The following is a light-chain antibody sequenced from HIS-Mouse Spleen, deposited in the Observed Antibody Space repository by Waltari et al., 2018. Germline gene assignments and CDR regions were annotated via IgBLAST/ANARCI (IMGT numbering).Light chain of an antibody. CDR3: QQYNNWPPYT. Sequence: EIVMTQSPATLSVSPGERATLPCRASQAVGSNLAWYQQKPGQAPRLLIYGASTRATGIPARFSGSGSGTEFTLTISSMQSEDFAVYYCQQYNNWPPYTFGQGTKLEIK. CDR1: QAVGSN. J-gene: IGKJ2*01. CDR2: GAS. V-gene: IGKV3-15*01.